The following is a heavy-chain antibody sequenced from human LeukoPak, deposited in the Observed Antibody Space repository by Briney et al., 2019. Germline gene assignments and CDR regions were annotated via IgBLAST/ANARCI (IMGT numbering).Heavy chain of an antibody. J-gene: IGHJ4*02. CDR1: GFSFSRTW. Sequence: GGSLRLSCAGSGFSFSRTWMSWVRQAPGKEREGVARIKEDATVKDYVGSVKGRFTVSRDNTKTSLFLQMTSLRVEDTAMYYCTRNEIWGQGTLVTVSS. CDR3: TRNEI. V-gene: IGHV3-7*01. CDR2: IKEDATVK.